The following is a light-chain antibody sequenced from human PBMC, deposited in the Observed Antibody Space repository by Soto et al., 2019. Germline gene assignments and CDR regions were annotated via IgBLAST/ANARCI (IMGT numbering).Light chain of an antibody. V-gene: IGKV1-6*01. CDR1: QDIRND. CDR2: KTS. CDR3: QHWTDYSWT. J-gene: IGKJ1*01. Sequence: IQMTQSPSSLSASVGDRVTITCRASQDIRNDLGWYQQKPGKAPNLLIYKTSSLESGVPSRFSGSGSGTEFTLTISSLQPDDFATYYCQHWTDYSWTFGQGTKVEVK.